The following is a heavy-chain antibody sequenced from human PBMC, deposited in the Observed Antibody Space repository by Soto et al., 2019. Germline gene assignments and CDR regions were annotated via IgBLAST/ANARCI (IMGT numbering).Heavy chain of an antibody. CDR3: AKVGCSASSCYTDPCYIDY. V-gene: IGHV3-30*18. D-gene: IGHD2-15*01. Sequence: QVQLVESGGGVVQPGRSLRLSCAASGFTFSTYAMHWVRQAPGKGLEWVTIISYDGSNKYYADSVKGRFTISRDNSKNTLYLQMSSVRAEDTDVYYCAKVGCSASSCYTDPCYIDYWRQGTLVTVSS. CDR1: GFTFSTYA. J-gene: IGHJ4*02. CDR2: ISYDGSNK.